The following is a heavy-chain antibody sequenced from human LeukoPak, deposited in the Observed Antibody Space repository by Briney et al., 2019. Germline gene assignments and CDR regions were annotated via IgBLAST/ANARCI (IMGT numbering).Heavy chain of an antibody. CDR1: GFTFSSYS. Sequence: GGSLRLSCAASGFTFSSYSMNWVRQAPGKGLEWVSSISSSSSYTYYADSVKGRFTISRDNAKNSLYLQMDSLRVEDTAVYYCARDPYSGSYGPYYYYYMDVWGEGTTVTISS. CDR3: ARDPYSGSYGPYYYYYMDV. J-gene: IGHJ6*03. CDR2: ISSSSSYT. D-gene: IGHD1-26*01. V-gene: IGHV3-21*06.